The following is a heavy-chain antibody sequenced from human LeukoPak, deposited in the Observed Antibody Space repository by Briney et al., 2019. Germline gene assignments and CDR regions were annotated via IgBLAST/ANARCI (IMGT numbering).Heavy chain of an antibody. D-gene: IGHD2-21*02. CDR2: IWYDGSTK. CDR3: ARAFGDNVSSAPLIDY. Sequence: GGSLRLSCAASGFTFSNYGMHWFRQAPGKGLEWVAVIWYDGSTKYNPDTVKGRFTISRDNSKNTLYLQMNSLRAEDAAVYYCARAFGDNVSSAPLIDYWGQGSLVTVSS. CDR1: GFTFSNYG. V-gene: IGHV3-33*01. J-gene: IGHJ4*02.